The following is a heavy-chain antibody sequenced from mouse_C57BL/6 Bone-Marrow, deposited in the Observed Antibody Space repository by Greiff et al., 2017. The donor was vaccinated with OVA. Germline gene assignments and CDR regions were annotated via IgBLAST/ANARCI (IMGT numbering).Heavy chain of an antibody. CDR3: ARYPLYGNYGFAY. CDR1: GYTFTSYG. D-gene: IGHD2-1*01. CDR2: IYPRSGNT. Sequence: QVHVKQSGAELARPGASVKLSCKASGYTFTSYGISWVKQRTGQGLEWIGEIYPRSGNTYYNEKFKGKATLTADKSSSTAYMELRSLTSEDSAVYFCARYPLYGNYGFAYWGQGTLVTVSA. V-gene: IGHV1-81*01. J-gene: IGHJ3*01.